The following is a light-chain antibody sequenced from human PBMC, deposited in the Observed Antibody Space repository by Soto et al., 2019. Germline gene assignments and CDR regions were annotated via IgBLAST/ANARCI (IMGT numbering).Light chain of an antibody. CDR1: QSVSSS. CDR2: GAS. V-gene: IGKV3-15*01. Sequence: EIVMTQSPATLSVSPGQRATVSCRASQSVSSSLAWYQQKPGQAPRLLIYGASTRATGVPARFSGSGSGTEFTLTISSLQSEDFAVYYCQQCHDWPRTFGQGTELEIK. J-gene: IGKJ2*01. CDR3: QQCHDWPRT.